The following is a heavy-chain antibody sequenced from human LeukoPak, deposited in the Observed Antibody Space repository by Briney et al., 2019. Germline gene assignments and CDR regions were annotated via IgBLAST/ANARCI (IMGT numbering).Heavy chain of an antibody. CDR2: ISGSGDYT. D-gene: IGHD3-10*01. CDR1: GFTFSNYA. Sequence: GGSLRLSCAASGFTFSNYAMSWVRQAPGKGLECVSVISGSGDYTYYADSVKGRFTISRDNSKNTLYLQMNSLRAEDTAVYNCVKTLYGPGSHYFDYWGQGTLVTVSS. CDR3: VKTLYGPGSHYFDY. V-gene: IGHV3-23*01. J-gene: IGHJ4*02.